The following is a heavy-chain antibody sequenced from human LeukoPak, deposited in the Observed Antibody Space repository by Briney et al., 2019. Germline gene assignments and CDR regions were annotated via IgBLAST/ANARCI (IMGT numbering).Heavy chain of an antibody. CDR1: GGSFSGYY. CDR2: INHSGST. D-gene: IGHD3-10*01. J-gene: IGHJ5*02. V-gene: IGHV4-34*01. CDR3: ARGLVTMVRGIIANRNWFDP. Sequence: SPSETLSLTCAVYGGSFSGYYWSWIRQPPGKGLEWIGEINHSGSTNYNPFLKSRVTISVDTSKNQFSLKLSSVTAADTAVYYCARGLVTMVRGIIANRNWFDPWGQGTLVTVSS.